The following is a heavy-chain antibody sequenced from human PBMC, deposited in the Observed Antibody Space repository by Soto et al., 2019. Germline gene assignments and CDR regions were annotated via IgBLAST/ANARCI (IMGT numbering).Heavy chain of an antibody. D-gene: IGHD1-26*01. CDR2: IVPILGIA. V-gene: IGHV1-69*02. J-gene: IGHJ4*02. CDR1: GGTFSSYT. CDR3: AIGLSGSIRLGFDY. Sequence: GASVKVSCKASGGTFSSYTMSWVRQAPGQGLEWMGRIVPILGIANYAQKFQGRVTITADKSTSTAYMELSSLRSEDTAVYYCAIGLSGSIRLGFDYWGQGTLVTVSS.